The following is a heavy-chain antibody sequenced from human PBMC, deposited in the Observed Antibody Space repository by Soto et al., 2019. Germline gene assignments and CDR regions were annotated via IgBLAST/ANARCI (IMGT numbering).Heavy chain of an antibody. V-gene: IGHV5-51*01. CDR3: ARHSPGEYQLPYHYYYYGMDV. Sequence: PGEALKISCKGSGYSFTSYWIGWVRQMPGKGLEWMGIIYPGDSDTRYSPSFQGQVTISADKSISTAYLQWSSLKASDTAMYYCARHSPGEYQLPYHYYYYGMDVWGQGTTVTVSS. CDR1: GYSFTSYW. J-gene: IGHJ6*02. CDR2: IYPGDSDT. D-gene: IGHD2-2*01.